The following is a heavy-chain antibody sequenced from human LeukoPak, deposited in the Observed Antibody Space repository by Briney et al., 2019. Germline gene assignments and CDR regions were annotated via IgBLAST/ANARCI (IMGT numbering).Heavy chain of an antibody. CDR2: ISWNSGSI. D-gene: IGHD2-2*01. J-gene: IGHJ4*02. V-gene: IGHV3-9*01. Sequence: GGSLRLSCAASGFTFDDYAMHWVRQAPGKDLEWVSGISWNSGSIGYADSVKGRFTISRDNAKNSLYLQMNSLRAEDTALYYCAKGDCSSTSCYQDYWGQGTLVTVSS. CDR3: AKGDCSSTSCYQDY. CDR1: GFTFDDYA.